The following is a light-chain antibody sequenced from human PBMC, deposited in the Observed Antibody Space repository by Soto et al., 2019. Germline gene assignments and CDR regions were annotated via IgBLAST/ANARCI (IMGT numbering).Light chain of an antibody. J-gene: IGLJ1*01. V-gene: IGLV2-14*01. CDR1: SSDVGFYNY. CDR3: SSYTTSSTRV. CDR2: EVS. Sequence: QSALTQPASVSGSPGQSIAISCTGSSSDVGFYNYVSWYQQHPGEVPKLIIFEVSNRPSGVSNRFSGSKSGNTASLTISGLQAEDQAAYCCSSYTTSSTRVFGTGTKLTVL.